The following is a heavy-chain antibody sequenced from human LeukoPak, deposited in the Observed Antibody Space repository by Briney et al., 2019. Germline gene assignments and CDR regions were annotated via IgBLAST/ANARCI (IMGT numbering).Heavy chain of an antibody. CDR1: GFTFSDCY. Sequence: GGSLRLSCAASGFTFSDCYMSWLRQAPGKGLEWVSYITSSSSYTNYADSVKGRFTISRDNAKNSLYLQMNSVRAEDTAVYYCTRDWDPGITVTTFEYWGQGTLVTVSS. V-gene: IGHV3-11*06. D-gene: IGHD4-11*01. J-gene: IGHJ4*02. CDR3: TRDWDPGITVTTFEY. CDR2: ITSSSSYT.